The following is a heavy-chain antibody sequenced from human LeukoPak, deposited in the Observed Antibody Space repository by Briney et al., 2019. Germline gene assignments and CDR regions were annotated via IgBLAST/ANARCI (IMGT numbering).Heavy chain of an antibody. V-gene: IGHV1-69*05. CDR3: AREEAYYYDSSGDFDY. J-gene: IGHJ4*02. Sequence: SVKVSCKASGGTFSSYAISWVRQAPGEGLEWMGGIIPIFGTANYAQNFQGRVTITTDESTSTAYMELSSLRSEDTAVYYCAREEAYYYDSSGDFDYWGQGTLVTVSS. CDR2: IIPIFGTA. D-gene: IGHD3-22*01. CDR1: GGTFSSYA.